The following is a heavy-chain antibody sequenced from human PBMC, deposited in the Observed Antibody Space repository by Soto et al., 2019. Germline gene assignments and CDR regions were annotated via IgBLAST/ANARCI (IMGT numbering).Heavy chain of an antibody. CDR1: GFTFTSYT. CDR3: ARELNYYDSSGYHSTEGAH. D-gene: IGHD3-22*01. CDR2: ISSSSNYI. V-gene: IGHV3-21*01. Sequence: EVQLVESGGGLVKPGGSLRLSCAASGFTFTSYTMNWVRQAPGKGLEWVSSISSSSNYIYYADSVKGRFTISRDNAKNSLYLLINSLRAEDTAVYYCARELNYYDSSGYHSTEGAHWGQGTLVTVSS. J-gene: IGHJ4*02.